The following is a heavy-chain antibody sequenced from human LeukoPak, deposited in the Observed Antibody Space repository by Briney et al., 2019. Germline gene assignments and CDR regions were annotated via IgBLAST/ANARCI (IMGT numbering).Heavy chain of an antibody. Sequence: ASVKVSCKASGGTFSSYAISWVRQAPGQGLEWMGGIIPIFGTANYAQKFQGRVTMTRDTSTTTVYMELSSLTSEDTAVYYCARDRGGSGYFFVDYWGQGTLVTVSS. CDR3: ARDRGGSGYFFVDY. CDR1: GGTFSSYA. V-gene: IGHV1-69*05. D-gene: IGHD3-22*01. CDR2: IIPIFGTA. J-gene: IGHJ4*02.